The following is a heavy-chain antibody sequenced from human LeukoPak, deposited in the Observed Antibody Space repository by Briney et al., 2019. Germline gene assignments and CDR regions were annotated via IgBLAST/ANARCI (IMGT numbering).Heavy chain of an antibody. CDR1: GGSFSGYY. CDR3: ARAGGSSESYYFDY. V-gene: IGHV4-34*01. CDR2: INHSGST. Sequence: SETLSLTCAVYGGSFSGYYWSWIRQPPGKGLEWIGEINHSGSTNYNPSLKSRVTISVDTSKNQFSLKLSSVTAADTAVYYCARAGGSSESYYFDYWGRGTLVTVSS. J-gene: IGHJ4*02. D-gene: IGHD6-6*01.